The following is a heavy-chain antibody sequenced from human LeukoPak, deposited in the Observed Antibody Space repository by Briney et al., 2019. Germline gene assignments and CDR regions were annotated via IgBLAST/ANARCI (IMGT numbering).Heavy chain of an antibody. CDR2: ISGSGGST. J-gene: IGHJ6*03. CDR3: ARDIVYSYGSRYYYYYMDV. V-gene: IGHV3-23*01. CDR1: GFTFSSYA. Sequence: PGGSLRLSCAASGFTFSSYAMSWVRQAPGKGLEWVSAISGSGGSTYYADSVKGRFTISRDNAKNSLYLQMNSLRAEDTAVYYCARDIVYSYGSRYYYYYMDVWGKGTTVTVSS. D-gene: IGHD5-18*01.